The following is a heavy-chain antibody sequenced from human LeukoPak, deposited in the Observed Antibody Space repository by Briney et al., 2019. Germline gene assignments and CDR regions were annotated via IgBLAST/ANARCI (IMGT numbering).Heavy chain of an antibody. V-gene: IGHV1-2*02. CDR3: ARVIAAAGLDAFDI. D-gene: IGHD6-13*01. J-gene: IGHJ3*02. CDR1: GYTFTGYY. Sequence: ASVKVSCKASGYTFTGYYMHWVRQAPGQGLKWMGWINPNSGGTNYAQKFQGRVTMTRDTSISTAYMELSRLRSDDTAVYYCARVIAAAGLDAFDIWGQGTMVTVSS. CDR2: INPNSGGT.